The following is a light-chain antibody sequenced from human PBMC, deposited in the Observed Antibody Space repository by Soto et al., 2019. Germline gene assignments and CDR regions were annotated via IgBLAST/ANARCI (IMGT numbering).Light chain of an antibody. Sequence: QAVVTQPPSVSAAPGQKVSISCSGSSSNLGNNYVSWYRQLPGAAPELLIYENIKRPSGIPDRFSGAKSGTSAALAITGLQTGDEADYYCGTWDASLNGAVFGPGTKLTVL. CDR1: SSNLGNNY. V-gene: IGLV1-51*02. CDR3: GTWDASLNGAV. J-gene: IGLJ1*01. CDR2: ENI.